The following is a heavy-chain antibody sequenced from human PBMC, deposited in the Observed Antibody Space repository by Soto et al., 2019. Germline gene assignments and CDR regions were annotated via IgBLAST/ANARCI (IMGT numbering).Heavy chain of an antibody. D-gene: IGHD3-10*01. J-gene: IGHJ6*02. V-gene: IGHV3-64*02. CDR2: IRSNGGST. CDR1: GFTFSSYA. Sequence: GGSLRLSCASSGFTFSSYAMHLVRQATGKGLEYVSAIRSNGGSTYYADSVKGRFTISRDNSKNTLYLQMGSLRAEDMAVYYCARELLLLWFGELFQGPMDVWGQGTTVTVSS. CDR3: ARELLLLWFGELFQGPMDV.